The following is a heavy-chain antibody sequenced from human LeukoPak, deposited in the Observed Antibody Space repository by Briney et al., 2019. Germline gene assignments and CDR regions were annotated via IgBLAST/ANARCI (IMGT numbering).Heavy chain of an antibody. CDR1: GFTFSSYT. CDR2: ISRSGSYK. J-gene: IGHJ6*02. Sequence: PGGSLRLSCAASGFTFSSYTMNWVRQAPGKGLEWVSSISRSGSYKYYADSVKGRFTISRDNAKNSLYLQINSLRAEDTAVYYCARDEVAGGYGMDVWGQGTTVTVSS. D-gene: IGHD5-12*01. V-gene: IGHV3-21*01. CDR3: ARDEVAGGYGMDV.